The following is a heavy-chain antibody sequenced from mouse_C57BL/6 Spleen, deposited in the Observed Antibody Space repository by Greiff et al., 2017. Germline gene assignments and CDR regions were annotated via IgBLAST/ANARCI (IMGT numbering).Heavy chain of an antibody. CDR3: ARRGDDGYPNFDD. V-gene: IGHV1-61*01. CDR2: IYPSDSET. J-gene: IGHJ2*01. CDR1: GYTFTSYW. D-gene: IGHD2-3*01. Sequence: QVQLQQPGAELVRPGSSVKLSCKASGYTFTSYWLDWVKQRPGQGLEWIGNIYPSDSETHYNQKFKDKVTLTVDKSSSTAYMQLSSLTSADSAVYYCARRGDDGYPNFDDWGQGTTLTVSS.